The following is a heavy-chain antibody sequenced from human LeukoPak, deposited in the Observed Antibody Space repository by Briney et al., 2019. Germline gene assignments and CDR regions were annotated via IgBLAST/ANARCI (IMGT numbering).Heavy chain of an antibody. Sequence: GGSLRLSCATSGFTFSDYRMNWVRQAPGKGLEWVSSISSSSSYIYYADSVKGRFTISRDNAKNSLYLQMNSLRAEDTAVYYCARDPGQWLVPYYFDYWGQGTLVTVSS. CDR3: ARDPGQWLVPYYFDY. J-gene: IGHJ4*02. V-gene: IGHV3-21*01. D-gene: IGHD6-19*01. CDR2: ISSSSSYI. CDR1: GFTFSDYR.